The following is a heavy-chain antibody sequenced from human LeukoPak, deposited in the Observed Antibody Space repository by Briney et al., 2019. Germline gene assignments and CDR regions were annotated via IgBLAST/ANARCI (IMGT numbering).Heavy chain of an antibody. V-gene: IGHV3-48*03. CDR2: ISSSGRTI. Sequence: GGSLRLSCAASGFTFSRHWMNWVRQAPGKGLEWVSYISSSGRTIYYADSVKGRFAISRDNAKNSLYLQMNILRAEDTTVYYCARGGVYYDSSGLDYWGQGTLVTVSS. D-gene: IGHD3-22*01. J-gene: IGHJ4*02. CDR1: GFTFSRHW. CDR3: ARGGVYYDSSGLDY.